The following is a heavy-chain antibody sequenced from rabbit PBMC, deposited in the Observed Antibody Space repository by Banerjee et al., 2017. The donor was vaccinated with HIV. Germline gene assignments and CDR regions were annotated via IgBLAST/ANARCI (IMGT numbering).Heavy chain of an antibody. CDR3: ARDGYTYGYAGYTYALDL. CDR1: GSDISSNA. D-gene: IGHD6-1*01. Sequence: QEQLVESGGGLVQPEGSLTLTCKASGSDISSNAMCWVRQAPGKGLELIACIYSSNGDKWYASWVNGRFTISRSTSLNTVDLKLTGLTAADTATYFCARDGYTYGYAGYTYALDLWGQGTLVTVS. CDR2: IYSSNGDK. J-gene: IGHJ3*01. V-gene: IGHV1S47*01.